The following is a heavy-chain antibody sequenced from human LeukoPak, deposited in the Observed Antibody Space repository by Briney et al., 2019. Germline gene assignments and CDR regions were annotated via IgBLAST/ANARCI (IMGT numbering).Heavy chain of an antibody. Sequence: SETLSLTCTVPGAFLTNPTYYQWSWIRQAPGKGLELIGSLYVSESPKINPSLRSRVTLSLDTSKNQFSLKLRSVTAEDSAVYYCARFKSGGWSYFDSWGQGTPVTVSS. V-gene: IGHV4-61*01. CDR3: ARFKSGGWSYFDS. J-gene: IGHJ4*02. CDR1: GAFLTNPTYY. D-gene: IGHD2-15*01. CDR2: LYVSESP.